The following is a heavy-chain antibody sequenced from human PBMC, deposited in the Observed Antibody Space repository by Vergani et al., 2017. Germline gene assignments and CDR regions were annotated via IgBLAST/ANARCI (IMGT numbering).Heavy chain of an antibody. CDR3: ANSLIAGNVGVAYFGMDV. V-gene: IGHV3-30*02. CDR2: IRYDGSSE. CDR1: GFTLTTYG. D-gene: IGHD1-26*01. Sequence: QVQILQSGGGVFQPGGSLRLSCTLSGFTLTTYGIHWVRQAPGKGLEWVSFIRYDGSSEYYGDSVKGRFTISRDKSQNTVNLQMNSLRTEDTAVYFCANSLIAGNVGVAYFGMDVWGRGTTVTVSS. J-gene: IGHJ6*02.